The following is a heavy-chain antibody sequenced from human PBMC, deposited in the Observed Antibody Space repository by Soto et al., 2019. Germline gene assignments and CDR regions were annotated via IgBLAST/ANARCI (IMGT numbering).Heavy chain of an antibody. V-gene: IGHV4-38-2*01. CDR1: GYSISSGYY. J-gene: IGHJ5*02. D-gene: IGHD3-22*01. CDR2: TYHGGST. Sequence: SETLSLTCAVSGYSISSGYYWGWLRQPPGKGLEWIGSTYHGGSTYYNPSLNSRVTLSIDMTNNHVSLILNSVTAADAAVYYCARVGPWVPYYYASSPSTFAKWFDPWGQGTLVTV. CDR3: ARVGPWVPYYYASSPSTFAKWFDP.